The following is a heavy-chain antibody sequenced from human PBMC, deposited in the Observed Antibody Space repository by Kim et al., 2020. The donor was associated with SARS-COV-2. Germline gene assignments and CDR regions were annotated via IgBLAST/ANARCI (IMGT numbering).Heavy chain of an antibody. CDR1: GGTFSSYA. J-gene: IGHJ3*02. Sequence: SVKVSCKASGGTFSSYAISWVRQAPGQGLEWMGGIIPIFGTAHYAQKFQGRVTITADESTSTAYMELSSLRSEDTAVYYCARPHTYYYDSSGRLGAFDIWGQGTMVTVSS. CDR3: ARPHTYYYDSSGRLGAFDI. D-gene: IGHD3-22*01. CDR2: IIPIFGTA. V-gene: IGHV1-69*13.